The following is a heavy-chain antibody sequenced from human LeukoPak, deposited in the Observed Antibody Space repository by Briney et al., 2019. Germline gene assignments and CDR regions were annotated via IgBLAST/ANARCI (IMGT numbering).Heavy chain of an antibody. CDR1: GGTFSSYA. D-gene: IGHD2-2*01. V-gene: IGHV1-69*05. CDR2: IIPIFGTA. Sequence: SVKVSCKASGGTFSSYAISWVRQAPGQGLEWMGGIIPIFGTANYAQKFQGRVTITTDESTSTAYMELSSLRSEDTAVYYCASMAPGGYCSSTSCYPVMGAFDIWGQGTMVTVSS. J-gene: IGHJ3*02. CDR3: ASMAPGGYCSSTSCYPVMGAFDI.